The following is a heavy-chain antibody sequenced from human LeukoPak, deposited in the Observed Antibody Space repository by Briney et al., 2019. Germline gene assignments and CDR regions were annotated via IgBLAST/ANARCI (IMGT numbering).Heavy chain of an antibody. V-gene: IGHV4-59*01. D-gene: IGHD3-3*01. Sequence: SETLSLTCTVSGGSISSYYWSWIRQPPGKGLEWIGYIYYSGSTNYNPSLKSRVTISVDTSKNQFSLKLSSVTAADTAVYYCARDKAAPNYDFWSGYYPGVHYYYGMDVWGQGTTVTVSS. CDR3: ARDKAAPNYDFWSGYYPGVHYYYGMDV. J-gene: IGHJ6*02. CDR2: IYYSGST. CDR1: GGSISSYY.